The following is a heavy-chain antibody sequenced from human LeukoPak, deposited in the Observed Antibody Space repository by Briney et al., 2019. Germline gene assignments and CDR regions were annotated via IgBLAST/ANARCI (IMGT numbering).Heavy chain of an antibody. CDR1: GGTFSSYA. CDR3: ASQLNSVVAAFEYFQH. Sequence: SVRVSCKASGGTFSSYAISWVRQAPGQGLEWMGGIIPIFGTANYAQKFQGRVTITADESTSTAYMELSSLRSEDTAVYYCASQLNSVVAAFEYFQHWGQGTLVTVSS. J-gene: IGHJ1*01. V-gene: IGHV1-69*01. D-gene: IGHD2-15*01. CDR2: IIPIFGTA.